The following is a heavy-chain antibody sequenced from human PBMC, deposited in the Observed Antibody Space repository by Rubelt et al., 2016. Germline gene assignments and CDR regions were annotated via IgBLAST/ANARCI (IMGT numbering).Heavy chain of an antibody. Sequence: QVQLQQWGPGLVKPSETLSLTCTVSGGSISSSSYYWGWIRQPPGKGLEWIGEINHSGSTNYNPSLKSRVTISVDTSKNQFSLKLSSVTAADTAVYYCAREVTRFGDAPDYWGQGTLVTVSS. D-gene: IGHD3-10*01. V-gene: IGHV4-39*07. CDR3: AREVTRFGDAPDY. CDR1: GGSISSSSYY. CDR2: INHSGST. J-gene: IGHJ4*02.